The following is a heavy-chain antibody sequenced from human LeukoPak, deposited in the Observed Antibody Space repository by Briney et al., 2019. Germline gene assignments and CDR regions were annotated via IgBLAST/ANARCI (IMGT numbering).Heavy chain of an antibody. CDR2: IYHTGSS. CDR1: GDSISSFF. J-gene: IGHJ6*02. CDR3: ARARFPFGLDA. V-gene: IGHV4-59*01. Sequence: SGTLSLNCSVSGDSISSFFWSWIRQPPGKGLEYIGHIYHTGSSNYNPSLKSRVTMSVDTSKNQFSLRLTSVTAADTAFYYCARARFPFGLDAWGQGTTVTVSS.